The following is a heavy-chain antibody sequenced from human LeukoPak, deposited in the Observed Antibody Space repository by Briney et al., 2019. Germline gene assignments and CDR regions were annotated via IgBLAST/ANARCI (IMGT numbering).Heavy chain of an antibody. D-gene: IGHD4-11*01. V-gene: IGHV4-59*11. Sequence: SETLSLTCSVSGGSISSHYWSWIRQPPGKGLEWIGYIYNSGSTNYNPSLKSRVTISVDTSKNQFSLKLSSVTAADTAVYYCARGTTPYYYYYGMDVWGQGTTVTVSS. CDR1: GGSISSHY. CDR2: IYNSGST. CDR3: ARGTTPYYYYYGMDV. J-gene: IGHJ6*02.